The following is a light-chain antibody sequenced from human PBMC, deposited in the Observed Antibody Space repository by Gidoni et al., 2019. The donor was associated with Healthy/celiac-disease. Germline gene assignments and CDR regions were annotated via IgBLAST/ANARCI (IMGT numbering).Light chain of an antibody. CDR2: GAS. J-gene: IGKJ5*01. Sequence: VMTQSPATLSVSPGERATLSCRASQSVSSSLAGYQQKPAQAPSLLIYGASTRTTGIPARFSGSGSGTEFTLTISSLQSEDFAVYYCQQYYNWPPLTFGQGTRLEIK. CDR1: QSVSSS. V-gene: IGKV3-15*01. CDR3: QQYYNWPPLT.